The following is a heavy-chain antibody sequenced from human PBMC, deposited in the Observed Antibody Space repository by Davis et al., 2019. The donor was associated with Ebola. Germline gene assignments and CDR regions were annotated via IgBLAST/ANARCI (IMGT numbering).Heavy chain of an antibody. CDR3: ARRIGLRSEEAGTIDY. J-gene: IGHJ4*02. CDR1: GGSISSGDYY. V-gene: IGHV4-30-4*08. Sequence: PSETLSLTCTVSGGSISSGDYYWSWIRQPPGKGLEWIGYIYYSGSTYYNPSLKSRVTISVDTSKNQFSLKLSSVTAADTAVYYCARRIGLRSEEAGTIDYWGQGTLVTVSS. CDR2: IYYSGST. D-gene: IGHD5/OR15-5a*01.